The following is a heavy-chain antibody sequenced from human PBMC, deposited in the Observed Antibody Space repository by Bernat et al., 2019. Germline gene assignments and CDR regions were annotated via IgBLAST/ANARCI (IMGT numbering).Heavy chain of an antibody. CDR1: GDSINYYY. CDR2: IYASGST. CDR3: ARLYSQNWSEYYFDY. D-gene: IGHD1-1*01. Sequence: QVQLQESGPGLLKPSETLSLTCTVSGDSINYYYWSWIRQPAGKGLEWIGRIYASGSTNYHPSLKSRVTMSIDTSNNQFSLNIWSVTAADTAVYYCARLYSQNWSEYYFDYWGQGILVTVSP. V-gene: IGHV4-4*07. J-gene: IGHJ4*02.